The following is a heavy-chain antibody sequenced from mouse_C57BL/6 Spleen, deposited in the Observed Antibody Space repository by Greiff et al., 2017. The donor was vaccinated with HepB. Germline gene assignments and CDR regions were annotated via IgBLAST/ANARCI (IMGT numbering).Heavy chain of an antibody. CDR2: INPNYGTT. CDR1: GYSFTDYN. CDR3: ARTMITPAWFAY. Sequence: VHVKQSGPELVKPGASVKISCKASGYSFTDYNMNWVKQSNGKSLEWIGVINPNYGTTSYNQKFKGKATLTVDQSSSTAYMQLNSLTSEDSAVYYCARTMITPAWFAYWGQGTLVTVSA. V-gene: IGHV1-39*01. J-gene: IGHJ3*01. D-gene: IGHD2-4*01.